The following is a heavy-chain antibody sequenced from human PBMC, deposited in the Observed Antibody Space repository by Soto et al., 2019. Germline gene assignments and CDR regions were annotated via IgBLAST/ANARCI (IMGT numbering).Heavy chain of an antibody. Sequence: PGGSLRLSCAASGFTFSSYAMSWVRQAPGKGLEWVSAISGSGGSTYYADSVKGRFTISRDNSKNTLYLQMNSLRAEDTAVYYCAKSGEGNPYYYGMDVWGQGTTVTVSS. V-gene: IGHV3-23*01. CDR2: ISGSGGST. D-gene: IGHD1-26*01. CDR1: GFTFSSYA. CDR3: AKSGEGNPYYYGMDV. J-gene: IGHJ6*02.